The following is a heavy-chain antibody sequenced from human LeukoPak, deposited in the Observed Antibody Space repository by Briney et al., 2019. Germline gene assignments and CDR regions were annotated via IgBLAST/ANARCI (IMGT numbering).Heavy chain of an antibody. CDR3: AKNFWSDKYYYYYMDV. D-gene: IGHD3-3*01. Sequence: PGRSLRLSCAASGFTFDDYAMHWVRQAPGKGLEWVSGISWNSGSIGYADSVKGRFTISRDNSKNTLYLQMNSLRDEDTAVYNCAKNFWSDKYYYYYMDVWGKGTTVTVSS. CDR1: GFTFDDYA. J-gene: IGHJ6*03. V-gene: IGHV3-9*01. CDR2: ISWNSGSI.